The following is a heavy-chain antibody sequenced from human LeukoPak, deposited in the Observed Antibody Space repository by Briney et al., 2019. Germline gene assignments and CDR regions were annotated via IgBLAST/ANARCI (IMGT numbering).Heavy chain of an antibody. V-gene: IGHV3-9*03. J-gene: IGHJ4*02. D-gene: IGHD3-3*01. Sequence: GRSLRLSCVASGFTFDDYAMHWVRQAPGKGLEWVSGISWNSGSIGYADSVKGRFTISRDNAKNSLYLQMNSLRAEDMALYYCAKDKSRFLEWLSFDYWGQGTLVTVSS. CDR3: AKDKSRFLEWLSFDY. CDR1: GFTFDDYA. CDR2: ISWNSGSI.